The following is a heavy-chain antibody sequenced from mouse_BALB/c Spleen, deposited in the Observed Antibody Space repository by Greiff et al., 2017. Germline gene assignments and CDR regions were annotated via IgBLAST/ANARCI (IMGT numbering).Heavy chain of an antibody. V-gene: IGHV5-17*02. CDR3: ARADPHWYFDV. J-gene: IGHJ1*01. CDR1: GFTFSSFG. CDR2: ISSGSSTI. Sequence: EVQGVESGGGLVQPGGSRKLSCAASGFTFSSFGMHWVRQAPEKGLEWVAYISSGSSTIYYADTVKGRFTISRDNPKNTLFLQMTSLRSEDTAMYYCARADPHWYFDVWGAGTTVTVSS.